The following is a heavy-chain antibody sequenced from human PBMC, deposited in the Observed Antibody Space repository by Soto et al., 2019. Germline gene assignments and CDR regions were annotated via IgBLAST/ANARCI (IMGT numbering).Heavy chain of an antibody. CDR2: IYYSGST. V-gene: IGHV4-59*01. CDR3: ARAQDPYVDTAPMYV. CDR1: GGSISSYY. Sequence: SETLSLTCTVSGGSISSYYWSWIRQPPGKGLEWIGYIYYSGSTNYNPSLKSRVTISVDTSKNQFSLKLSSVTAADTAVYYCARAQDPYVDTAPMYVWGQGTTVTVSS. D-gene: IGHD5-18*01. J-gene: IGHJ6*02.